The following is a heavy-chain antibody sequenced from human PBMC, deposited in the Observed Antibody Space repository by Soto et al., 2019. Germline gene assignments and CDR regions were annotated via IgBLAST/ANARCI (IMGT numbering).Heavy chain of an antibody. CDR3: ATQAAWSGYGWFY. Sequence: QVQLVQSRAEVKKPGSSVKVSCKASGGTFSSYAISWVRQAPGQGLEWMGGTIPIFGTANYAQKFQGRVTITADESTSTAYMELSSLRYEDTAVYYCATQAAWSGYGWFYWGQGTLVTVSS. D-gene: IGHD3-3*01. CDR1: GGTFSSYA. V-gene: IGHV1-69*01. J-gene: IGHJ4*02. CDR2: TIPIFGTA.